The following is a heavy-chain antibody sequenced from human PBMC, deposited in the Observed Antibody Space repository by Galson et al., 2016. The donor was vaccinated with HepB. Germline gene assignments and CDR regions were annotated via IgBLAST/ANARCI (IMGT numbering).Heavy chain of an antibody. J-gene: IGHJ4*02. D-gene: IGHD2-15*01. V-gene: IGHV3-30*18. CDR1: GFTFGGYD. Sequence: SLRLSCAASGFTFGGYDMHWVRQAPGKGLEWVALISYDGRNKNYVDSVKGRFTISRDNSKNTLYLQMSSLRAEDTAVYYCAKDPLLLGVVMSAATSWGQGTLVTVSP. CDR2: ISYDGRNK. CDR3: AKDPLLLGVVMSAATS.